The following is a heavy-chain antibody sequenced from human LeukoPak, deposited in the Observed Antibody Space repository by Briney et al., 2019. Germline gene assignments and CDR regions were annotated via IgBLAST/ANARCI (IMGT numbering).Heavy chain of an antibody. D-gene: IGHD6-13*01. CDR3: VAYGDSWFEY. CDR1: GGSFSGYY. J-gene: IGHJ4*02. CDR2: VDTSGST. Sequence: PSETLSLTCAVYGGSFSGYYWSWIRQPPGKGLDWIGRVDTSGSTKYNPSLRSRVGMSTDTSRNLLSLRLSSVAAADTAVYYCVAYGDSWFEYWGQGALVTVSS. V-gene: IGHV4-59*10.